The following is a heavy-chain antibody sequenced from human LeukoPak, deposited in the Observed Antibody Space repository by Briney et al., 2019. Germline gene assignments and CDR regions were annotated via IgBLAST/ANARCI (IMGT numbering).Heavy chain of an antibody. CDR1: GFTFSTYT. CDR3: ATPPRYCSSTSCYTTFDY. D-gene: IGHD2-2*02. CDR2: ISFDGSSK. V-gene: IGHV3-30-3*01. Sequence: GGSLRLSCAASGFTFSTYTMHWVRQAPGKGLEWMAVISFDGSSKYYAESVKGRFTISRDNSKNTLYLQMNSLRAEDTAVYHCATPPRYCSSTSCYTTFDYWGQGTLVTVSS. J-gene: IGHJ4*02.